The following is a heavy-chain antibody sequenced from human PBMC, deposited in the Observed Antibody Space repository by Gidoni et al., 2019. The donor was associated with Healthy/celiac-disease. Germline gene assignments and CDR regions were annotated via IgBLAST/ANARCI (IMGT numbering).Heavy chain of an antibody. D-gene: IGHD2-15*01. V-gene: IGHV3-30-3*01. CDR2: ISHDGSNK. CDR3: ARPYCSGGSCYTYYFDY. Sequence: QVQLVESGGGVVQPGRSLRLSCAASGFTFSSYAMHWVRQAPGKGLEWVAVISHDGSNKYYADSVKGRFTISRDNSKNTLYLQMNSLRAEDTAVYYCARPYCSGGSCYTYYFDYWGQGTLVTVSS. CDR1: GFTFSSYA. J-gene: IGHJ4*02.